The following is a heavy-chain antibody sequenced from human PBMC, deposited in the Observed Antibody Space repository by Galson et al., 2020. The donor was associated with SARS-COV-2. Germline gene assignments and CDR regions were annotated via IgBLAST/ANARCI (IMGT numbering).Heavy chain of an antibody. Sequence: GESLKISCAAPGLTFSSYNMNWVRQAPGKGLEWVSFITSSSTTYYAASVKGRFTISRDNAKNSLYLQMSGLRDDDTALYYCSRGLSSSWPFSDFWGQGALVTVSS. D-gene: IGHD6-13*01. CDR3: SRGLSSSWPFSDF. V-gene: IGHV3-48*02. J-gene: IGHJ4*02. CDR1: GLTFSSYN. CDR2: ITSSSTT.